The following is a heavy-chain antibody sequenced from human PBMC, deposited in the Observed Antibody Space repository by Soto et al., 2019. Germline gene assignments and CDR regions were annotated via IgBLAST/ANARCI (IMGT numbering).Heavy chain of an antibody. CDR1: GGTFSSYA. V-gene: IGHV1-69*13. Sequence: SVKVSCKASGGTFSSYAISWVRQAPGQGLEWMGGIIPIFGTANYAQKFQGRVTITADESTSTAYMELSSLRSEDTAVYYCARSRGTKPVPYYYYGMDVWGQGTTVTVSS. D-gene: IGHD6-6*01. J-gene: IGHJ6*02. CDR2: IIPIFGTA. CDR3: ARSRGTKPVPYYYYGMDV.